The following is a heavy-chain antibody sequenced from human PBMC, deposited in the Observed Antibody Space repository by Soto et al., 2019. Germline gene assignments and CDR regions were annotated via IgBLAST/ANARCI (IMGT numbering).Heavy chain of an antibody. CDR3: AKGGGRILKYSGYDLKGYYFDY. Sequence: GGSLRLSCAASGFTFSSYGMHWVRQAPGKGLEWVAVISYDGSNKYYADSVKGRFTISRDNSKNTLYLKMNSLRVEDTAVYDCAKGGGRILKYSGYDLKGYYFDYWGQGTLVTVSS. CDR2: ISYDGSNK. J-gene: IGHJ4*02. V-gene: IGHV3-30*18. D-gene: IGHD5-12*01. CDR1: GFTFSSYG.